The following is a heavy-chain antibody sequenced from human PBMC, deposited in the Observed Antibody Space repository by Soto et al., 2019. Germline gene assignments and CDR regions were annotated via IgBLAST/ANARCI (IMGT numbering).Heavy chain of an antibody. CDR1: GYTFTSYG. V-gene: IGHV1-18*01. J-gene: IGHJ4*02. Sequence: GASVKVSCKASGYTFTSYGISWVRQAPGQGLEWMGWISAYNGNTNYAQKLQGRVTMTTDTSTSTAYMELRSLRSDDTAVYYCARVDYDILTGYLKYWGQGTLVTVSS. CDR3: ARVDYDILTGYLKY. D-gene: IGHD3-9*01. CDR2: ISAYNGNT.